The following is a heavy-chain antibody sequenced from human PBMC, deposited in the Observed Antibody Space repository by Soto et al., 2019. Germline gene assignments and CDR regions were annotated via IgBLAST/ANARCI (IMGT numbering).Heavy chain of an antibody. CDR1: GGTFSSYT. J-gene: IGHJ5*02. CDR3: ARGLFRYNWNYDPPNWFDP. CDR2: IIPILGIA. D-gene: IGHD1-7*01. Sequence: ASVKVSCKASGGTFSSYTISWVRQAPGQGLEWMGRIIPILGIANYAQKFQGRVTITADKSTSTAYMELSSLRSEDTAVYYCARGLFRYNWNYDPPNWFDPWGQGTLVTVSS. V-gene: IGHV1-69*02.